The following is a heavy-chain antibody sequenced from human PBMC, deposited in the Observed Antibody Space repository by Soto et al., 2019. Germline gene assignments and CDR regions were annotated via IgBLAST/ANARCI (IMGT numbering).Heavy chain of an antibody. J-gene: IGHJ5*01. CDR2: IYGSGAGF. CDR1: ELTFSSYA. V-gene: IGHV3-23*01. Sequence: EVQLLEAGGALVHRGGSLELSGEPSELTFSSYALFGVRRVPGRGLKPVSGIYGSGAGFSYADSVRGRFTISRDNSKNTLFLQMDDLRVDDTAVYWCAKDAVSGDGFWLAESWGHGTLVTVSP. D-gene: IGHD2-21*02. CDR3: AKDAVSGDGFWLAES.